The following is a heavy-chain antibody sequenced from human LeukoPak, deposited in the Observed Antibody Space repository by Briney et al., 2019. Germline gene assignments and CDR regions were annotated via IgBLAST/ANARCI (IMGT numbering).Heavy chain of an antibody. CDR3: ARDGVLDYYYYYMDV. CDR1: GGSISSGSYY. D-gene: IGHD3-16*01. CDR2: IYTSGST. Sequence: SETLSLTCTVSGGSISSGSYYWSWIRQPAGKGLEWIGRIYTSGSTNYNPSLKSRVTISVDTSKNQFSLKLSSVTAADTAVYYCARDGVLDYYYYYMDVWGEGTTVTVSS. V-gene: IGHV4-61*02. J-gene: IGHJ6*03.